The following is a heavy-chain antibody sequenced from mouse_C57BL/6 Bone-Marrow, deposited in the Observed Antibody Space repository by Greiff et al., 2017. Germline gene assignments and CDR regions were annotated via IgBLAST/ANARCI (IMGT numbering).Heavy chain of an antibody. J-gene: IGHJ1*03. D-gene: IGHD1-1*01. CDR2: INPNNGGT. CDR3: APIYYYGSRYFDV. Sequence: EVQLQQSGPELVKPGASVKISCKASGYTFTDYYMNWVKQSHGKSLEWIGDINPNNGGTSYNQKFKGKATLTVDKSSSTAYMELRSLTSEDSAGYYCAPIYYYGSRYFDVWGTGTTVTVSS. CDR1: GYTFTDYY. V-gene: IGHV1-26*01.